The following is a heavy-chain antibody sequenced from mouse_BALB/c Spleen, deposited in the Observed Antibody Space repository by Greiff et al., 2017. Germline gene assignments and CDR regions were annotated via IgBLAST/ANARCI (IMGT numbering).Heavy chain of an antibody. CDR1: GFTFNTYA. D-gene: IGHD2-1*01. CDR2: IRSKSNNYAT. V-gene: IGHV10-3*03. J-gene: IGHJ4*01. CDR3: VREGNYDAMDY. Sequence: EVQRVESGGGLVQPKGSLKLSCAASGFTFNTYAMHWVCQAPGKGLEWVARIRSKSNNYATYYADSVKDRFTISRDDSQSMLYLHMNNLKTEDTAMYYCVREGNYDAMDYWGQGTSVTVSS.